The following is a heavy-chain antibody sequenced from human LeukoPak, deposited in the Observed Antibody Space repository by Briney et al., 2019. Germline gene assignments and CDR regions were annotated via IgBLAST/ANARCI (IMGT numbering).Heavy chain of an antibody. D-gene: IGHD5-24*01. CDR3: ARLTEMATIPFDY. Sequence: ASVKVSCKASGYTFTGYYMPWVRQAPGQGLEWMGWINPNSGGTNYAQKFQGRVAMSRDTSISTAYMELSRLRSDDTAVYYCARLTEMATIPFDYWGQGTLVTVSS. J-gene: IGHJ4*02. V-gene: IGHV1-2*02. CDR2: INPNSGGT. CDR1: GYTFTGYY.